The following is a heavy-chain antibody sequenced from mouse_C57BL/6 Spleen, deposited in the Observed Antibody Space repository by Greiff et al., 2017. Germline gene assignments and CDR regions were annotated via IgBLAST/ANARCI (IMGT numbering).Heavy chain of an antibody. CDR2: FDPEDGET. CDR3: ARSPGTTGYFDV. V-gene: IGHV14-2*01. J-gene: IGHJ1*03. Sequence: EVQLQQSGAELVKPGASVTLSCPASGFNIKDYYMHWVKQRTEQGLEWIGRFDPEDGETKYAPKFQGKATITAETSSNTAYLQLSSLTSEDTAVYYSARSPGTTGYFDVWGTGTTVTVSS. CDR1: GFNIKDYY. D-gene: IGHD4-1*01.